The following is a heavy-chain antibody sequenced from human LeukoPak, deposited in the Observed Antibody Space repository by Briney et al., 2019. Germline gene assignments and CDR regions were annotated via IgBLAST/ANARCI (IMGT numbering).Heavy chain of an antibody. J-gene: IGHJ5*02. Sequence: GGSLRLSCVGSGFAFGVQAMSWVRQAPGKGPEWVENICSGADLFYAKSVKGRFTISRDDPRNTVWLQKNSLRAEDTALYYCAKDWTPHNRVYDCLDAWGQGTQVTVSS. CDR2: ICSGADL. V-gene: IGHV3-23*01. CDR3: AKDWTPHNRVYDCLDA. CDR1: GFAFGVQA. D-gene: IGHD3-16*01.